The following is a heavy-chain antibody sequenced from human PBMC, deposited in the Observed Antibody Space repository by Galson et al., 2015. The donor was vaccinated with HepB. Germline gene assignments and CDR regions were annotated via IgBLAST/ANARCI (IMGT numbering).Heavy chain of an antibody. Sequence: LSLTCAVYGGSFSGYYWSWIRQPPGKGLEWIGEINHSGSTNYNPSLKSRVTISVDTSKNQFSLKLSSVTAADTAVYYCATGSGTHKSFDPWGQGTLVTVSS. D-gene: IGHD3-10*01. CDR3: ATGSGTHKSFDP. V-gene: IGHV4-34*01. CDR1: GGSFSGYY. CDR2: INHSGST. J-gene: IGHJ5*02.